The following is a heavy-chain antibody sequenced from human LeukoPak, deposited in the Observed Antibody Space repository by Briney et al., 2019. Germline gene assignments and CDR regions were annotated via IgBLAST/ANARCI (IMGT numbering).Heavy chain of an antibody. V-gene: IGHV3-23*01. CDR1: GFTVSSNY. D-gene: IGHD3-10*01. CDR2: ISASGGST. Sequence: GGSLRLSCAASGFTVSSNYMSWVRQAPGKGLEWVSTISASGGSTYLADSVKGRFAISRDNSKSTLYVQMTSLRAEDTAVYYCAKVPDGSPRGYWYFDLWGRGTLVTVSS. J-gene: IGHJ2*01. CDR3: AKVPDGSPRGYWYFDL.